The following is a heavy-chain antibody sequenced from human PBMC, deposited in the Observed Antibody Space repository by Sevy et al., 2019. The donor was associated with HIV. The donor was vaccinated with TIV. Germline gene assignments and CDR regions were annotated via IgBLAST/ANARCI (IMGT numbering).Heavy chain of an antibody. J-gene: IGHJ6*02. CDR2: ISYEGSNK. V-gene: IGHV3-30*18. CDR3: AKDFTGFYGMDV. D-gene: IGHD3-9*01. Sequence: GGSLRLSCAASGLTLSSCGMHWARQAPGKGLEWVAVISYEGSNKYYAESVKGRFTISRDTSKNTLYLQMNSLRAEDTAVYYCAKDFTGFYGMDVWGQGTTVTVSS. CDR1: GLTLSSCG.